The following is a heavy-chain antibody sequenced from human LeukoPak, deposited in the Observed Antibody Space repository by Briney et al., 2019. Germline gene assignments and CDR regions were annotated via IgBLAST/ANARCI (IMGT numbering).Heavy chain of an antibody. CDR3: ARAYSSGGGVDY. CDR2: IYSGGSI. Sequence: GGCLRLSCAASGFTVSSNYMSWVRQAPGEGLEWVSVIYSGGSIYYADSVKGRFTISRDNSKNMLYLQMNSLRAEDTAVYYCARAYSSGGGVDYWGQGTLVTVSP. D-gene: IGHD6-19*01. CDR1: GFTVSSNY. J-gene: IGHJ4*02. V-gene: IGHV3-53*01.